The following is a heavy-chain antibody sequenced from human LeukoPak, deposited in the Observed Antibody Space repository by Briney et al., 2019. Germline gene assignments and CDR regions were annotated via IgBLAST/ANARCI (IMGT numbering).Heavy chain of an antibody. CDR3: ATETNGRHYDY. CDR1: GFTFSSYA. J-gene: IGHJ4*02. Sequence: GGSLRLSCAASGFTFSSYAMSWVRQAPGKGLEWVASIGPTGSDGYHADSIKGRFTISRDNANNFLYLQMNSLRAEDTAVYYCATETNGRHYDYWGQGTLLTVSS. D-gene: IGHD1-14*01. CDR2: IGPTGSDG. V-gene: IGHV3-21*06.